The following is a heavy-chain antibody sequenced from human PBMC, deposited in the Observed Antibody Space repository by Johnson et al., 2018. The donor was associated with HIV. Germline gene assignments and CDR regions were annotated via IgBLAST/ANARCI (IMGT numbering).Heavy chain of an antibody. V-gene: IGHV3-33*01. CDR2: MWYDGSNK. CDR3: AREVSSVGYCTTTTCYAAAFDI. CDR1: GFTFSTYG. Sequence: QVQLVESGGGVVQPGRSLRLSCAASGFTFSTYGMHWVRQAPGKGLEWVAVMWYDGSNKYYADSVKGRFTISRDNSKNTLYVQMNSLRATDTAVYYCAREVSSVGYCTTTTCYAAAFDIWGRGTMVTVSS. J-gene: IGHJ3*02. D-gene: IGHD2-2*01.